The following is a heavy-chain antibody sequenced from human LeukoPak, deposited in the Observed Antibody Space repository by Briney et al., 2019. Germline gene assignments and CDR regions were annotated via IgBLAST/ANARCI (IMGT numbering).Heavy chain of an antibody. J-gene: IGHJ4*02. CDR1: GFTFSSYA. CDR3: ARGTIDQWELLGY. CDR2: ISSNGGST. D-gene: IGHD1-26*01. V-gene: IGHV3-64*01. Sequence: GRSLRLSCAASGFTFSSYAMHWVRQAPGKGLEYVSAISSNGGSTYYANSVKGRFTISRDNSKNTLYLQMGSLRAEDMAVYYCARGTIDQWELLGYWGQGALVTVSS.